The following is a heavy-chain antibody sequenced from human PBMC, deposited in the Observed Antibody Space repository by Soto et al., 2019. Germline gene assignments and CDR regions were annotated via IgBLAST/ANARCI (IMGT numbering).Heavy chain of an antibody. J-gene: IGHJ6*02. CDR2: IYHSGST. CDR3: ARDISYSSSWYHYYYYYGMDV. CDR1: GYSISSGYY. V-gene: IGHV4-38-2*02. Sequence: SETLSLTCAVSGYSISSGYYWGWIRQPPGKGLEWIGSIYHSGSTYYNPSLKGRVTISVDTSKNQFSLKLSSVTAADTAVYYCARDISYSSSWYHYYYYYGMDVWGQGTTVTVSS. D-gene: IGHD6-13*01.